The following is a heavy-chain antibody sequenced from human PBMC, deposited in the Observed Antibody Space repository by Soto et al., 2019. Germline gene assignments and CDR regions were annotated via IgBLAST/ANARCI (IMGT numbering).Heavy chain of an antibody. D-gene: IGHD6-13*01. CDR3: VKDESINWYSGHFRH. J-gene: IGHJ1*01. CDR2: INWNSGSI. CDR1: GSTFDDYA. Sequence: QTGGSLRLSCAASGSTFDDYAMHWVRQVPGKGLEWVSGINWNSGSIGYGDSVEGRFAISRDNAKNSLHLQMNSLSAEDTAFYYCVKDESINWYSGHFRHWGQGTLVTVSS. V-gene: IGHV3-9*01.